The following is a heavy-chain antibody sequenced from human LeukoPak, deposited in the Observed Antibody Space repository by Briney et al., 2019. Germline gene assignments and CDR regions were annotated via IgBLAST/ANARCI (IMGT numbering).Heavy chain of an antibody. CDR1: GGSISSSSYY. CDR3: AGLLGELSPP. D-gene: IGHD3-16*02. Sequence: SETLSLTCTVSGGSISSSSYYWGWIRQPPGKGLEWIGSIYYSGSTYYNPSLKSRVTISVDTSKNQFSLKLSSVTAADTAVYYCAGLLGELSPPWGQGTLVTVSS. CDR2: IYYSGST. V-gene: IGHV4-39*07. J-gene: IGHJ5*02.